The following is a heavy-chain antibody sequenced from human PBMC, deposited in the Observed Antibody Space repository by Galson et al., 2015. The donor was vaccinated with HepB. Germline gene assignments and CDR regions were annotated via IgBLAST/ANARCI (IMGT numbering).Heavy chain of an antibody. J-gene: IGHJ3*02. Sequence: SVKVSCKASGYTFTSYDINWVRQATGQGLEWMGWMSPNSGNTGYAQKFQGRVTMTRNTSISTAYMELSSLRSEDTAVYYCARPRYCSSTSCYYAFDIWGQGTMVTVSS. V-gene: IGHV1-8*01. CDR1: GYTFTSYD. CDR3: ARPRYCSSTSCYYAFDI. CDR2: MSPNSGNT. D-gene: IGHD2-2*01.